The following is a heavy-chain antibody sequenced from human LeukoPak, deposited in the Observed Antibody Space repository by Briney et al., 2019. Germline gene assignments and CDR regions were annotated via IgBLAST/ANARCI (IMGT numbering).Heavy chain of an antibody. J-gene: IGHJ6*02. V-gene: IGHV4-34*01. CDR3: ASPDIAAAGPSYYYYYGMDV. CDR2: INHSGST. CDR1: GGSFSGYY. D-gene: IGHD6-13*01. Sequence: PSETLSLTCAVYGGSFSGYYWSWIRQPPGKGLEWIGEINHSGSTNYNPSLKSRVTISVDTSKNQFSLKLSSVTAADTAVYYCASPDIAAAGPSYYYYYGMDVWGQGTTVTVSS.